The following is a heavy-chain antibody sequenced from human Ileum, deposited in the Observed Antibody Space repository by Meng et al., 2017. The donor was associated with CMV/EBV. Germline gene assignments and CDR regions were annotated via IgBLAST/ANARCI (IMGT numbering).Heavy chain of an antibody. D-gene: IGHD3-10*01. Sequence: VRLQESGPRLVKPSETLSLTCTVSGASISNYYWRWIRQSALKGLEFIGRVHFTGGIDYNPSLMSRVTMSVDTSRNQLSLNVKSVTAADTAVYYCARAAARGVPVDYWGQGILVTVFS. CDR3: ARAAARGVPVDY. CDR1: GASISNYY. V-gene: IGHV4-4*07. CDR2: VHFTGGI. J-gene: IGHJ4*02.